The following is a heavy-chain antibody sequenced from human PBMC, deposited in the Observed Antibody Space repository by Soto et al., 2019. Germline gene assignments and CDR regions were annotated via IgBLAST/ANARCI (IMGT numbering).Heavy chain of an antibody. J-gene: IGHJ5*02. Sequence: PSETLSLTCAVSGGSISSGGYSWSWIRQPPGKGLEWIGYIYHSGSTYYNPSLKSRVTISVDTSKNQFSLKLSSVTAADTAVYYCARVITMVRGRGFDPWGQGTLVTVSS. CDR1: GGSISSGGYS. V-gene: IGHV4-30-2*01. CDR2: IYHSGST. CDR3: ARVITMVRGRGFDP. D-gene: IGHD3-10*01.